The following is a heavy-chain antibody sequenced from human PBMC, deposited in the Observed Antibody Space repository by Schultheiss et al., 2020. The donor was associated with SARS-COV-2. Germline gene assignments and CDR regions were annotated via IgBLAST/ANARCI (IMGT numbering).Heavy chain of an antibody. CDR3: TTDLLWFGELFPADY. V-gene: IGHV3-15*07. D-gene: IGHD3-10*01. J-gene: IGHJ4*02. CDR1: GFTFSNAW. CDR2: IKSKTDGGTT. Sequence: GGSLRLSCAASGFTFSNAWMNWVRQAPGKGLEWVGRIKSKTDGGTTDYAAPVKGRFTISRDDSKNTLYLQMNSLKTEDTAVYYCTTDLLWFGELFPADYWGQGTLVTVSS.